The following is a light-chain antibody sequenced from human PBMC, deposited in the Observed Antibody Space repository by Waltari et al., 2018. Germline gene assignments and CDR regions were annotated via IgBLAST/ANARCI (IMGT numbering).Light chain of an antibody. V-gene: IGKV3D-15*01. CDR2: DAS. CDR3: QQYHNWPPWT. CDR1: QSVNSK. J-gene: IGKJ1*01. Sequence: EIVMTQSPATLSVSPGEGATLPCRASQSVNSKLAWYQLKPGQAPRLVIYDASSRATGIPARFSGSGSGTEFTLTISSLQSEDFAVYYCQQYHNWPPWTFGQGTKVEI.